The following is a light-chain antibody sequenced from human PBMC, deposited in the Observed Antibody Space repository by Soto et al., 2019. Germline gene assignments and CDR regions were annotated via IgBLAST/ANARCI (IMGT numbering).Light chain of an antibody. CDR2: EVS. CDR1: SSDIGGYNY. Sequence: QSALTQPASVSGSPGQSITISCAGTSSDIGGYNYVSWYQQHPGKAPKVMIYEVSNRPSGVSNRFSGSKSGNTASLTISGLQAEDEADYSCSSYTGSSTLYVFGSGTKVTVL. J-gene: IGLJ1*01. V-gene: IGLV2-14*01. CDR3: SSYTGSSTLYV.